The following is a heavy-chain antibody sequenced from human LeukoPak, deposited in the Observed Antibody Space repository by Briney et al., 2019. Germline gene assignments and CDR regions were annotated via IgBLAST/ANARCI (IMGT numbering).Heavy chain of an antibody. J-gene: IGHJ6*03. V-gene: IGHV4-59*01. CDR1: GGSISSYY. CDR2: IYYSGST. D-gene: IGHD5-18*01. CDR3: ARVGYSQGWRGRGYYYMDV. Sequence: ASETLSLTCTVSGGSISSYYWSWIRQPPGKGLEWIGYIYYSGSTNYNPSLKSRVTMSVDTSKNQFSLKLSSVTAADTAVYYCARVGYSQGWRGRGYYYMDVWGKGTTVTISS.